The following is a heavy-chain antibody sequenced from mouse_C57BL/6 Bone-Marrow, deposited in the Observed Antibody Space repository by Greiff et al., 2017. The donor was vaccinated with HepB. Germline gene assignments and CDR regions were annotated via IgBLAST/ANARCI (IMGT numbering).Heavy chain of an antibody. CDR3: ARGGLLRNY. V-gene: IGHV1-81*01. J-gene: IGHJ2*01. CDR2: IYPRSGNT. Sequence: QQSCKASGYTFTSYGISWVKQRTGQGLEWIGEIYPRSGNTYYNEKFKGKATLTADKSSSTAYMELRSLTSEDSAVYFCARGGLLRNYWGQGTTLTVSS. CDR1: GYTFTSYG. D-gene: IGHD2-3*01.